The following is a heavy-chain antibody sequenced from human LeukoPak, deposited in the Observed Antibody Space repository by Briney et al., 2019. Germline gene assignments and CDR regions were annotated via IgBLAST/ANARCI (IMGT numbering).Heavy chain of an antibody. D-gene: IGHD2-2*02. V-gene: IGHV3-9*03. Sequence: GGSLRPSCAASGFTFDDYAMHWVRQAPGKGLEWVSGISWNSGSIGYADSVKGRFTISRDNAKNSLYLQMNSLRAEDMALYYCAKSPCSSTSCYIDYWGQGTLVTVSS. CDR3: AKSPCSSTSCYIDY. J-gene: IGHJ4*02. CDR2: ISWNSGSI. CDR1: GFTFDDYA.